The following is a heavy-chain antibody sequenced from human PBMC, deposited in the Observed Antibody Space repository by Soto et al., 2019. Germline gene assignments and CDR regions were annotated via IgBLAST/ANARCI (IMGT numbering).Heavy chain of an antibody. CDR1: GFTFSSYA. CDR3: AKVDVGYYYDSSGYNFDY. D-gene: IGHD3-22*01. Sequence: LRLSCAASGFTFSSYAMSWVRQAPGKGLEWVSAISGSGGSTYYADSVKGRFTISRDNSKNTLYLQMNSLRAEDTAVYYCAKVDVGYYYDSSGYNFDYWGQGTLVTVSS. CDR2: ISGSGGST. J-gene: IGHJ4*02. V-gene: IGHV3-23*01.